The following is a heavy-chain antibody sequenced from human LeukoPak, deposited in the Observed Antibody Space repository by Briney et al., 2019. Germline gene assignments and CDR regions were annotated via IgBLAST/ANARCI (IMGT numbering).Heavy chain of an antibody. D-gene: IGHD5-12*01. V-gene: IGHV4-59*08. Sequence: SETLSLTCTVSGGSISSNYWSWIRQPPGKGLEWIGDFYYSGSTNFNPSLKSRVTISVDTSKNQLSLKLSSVTAADTAVYYCAKVATLYYYYGMDVWGQGTTVTVSS. CDR1: GGSISSNY. J-gene: IGHJ6*02. CDR3: AKVATLYYYYGMDV. CDR2: FYYSGST.